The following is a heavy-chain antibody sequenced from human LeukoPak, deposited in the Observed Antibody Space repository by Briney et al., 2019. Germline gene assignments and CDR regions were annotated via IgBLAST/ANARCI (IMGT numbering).Heavy chain of an antibody. V-gene: IGHV3-21*01. CDR1: GFTFSSYS. Sequence: PGGSLRLSCAASGFTFSSYSMNWVRQAPEKGLEWVSSISSSSSYIYYADSVKGRFTISRDNAKNSLYLQTNSLRAEDTAVYYCAREGIQLWLRDYWGQGTLVTVSS. J-gene: IGHJ4*02. D-gene: IGHD5-18*01. CDR2: ISSSSSYI. CDR3: AREGIQLWLRDY.